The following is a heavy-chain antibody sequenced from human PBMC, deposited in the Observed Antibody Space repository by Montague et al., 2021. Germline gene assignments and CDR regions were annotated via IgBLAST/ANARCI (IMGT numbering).Heavy chain of an antibody. CDR2: IYYSGNT. V-gene: IGHV4-39*01. J-gene: IGHJ3*02. D-gene: IGHD3-10*01. Sequence: SETLSLTCTVSGVSISSSNYKWGWIRQPPGKGLEWIGRIYYSGNTYYNPSLRSRVTISVDTSENQFSLKLTSVTAADTAFYYCTRKGRFGNYGFDIWGQGTMVTVSS. CDR1: GVSISSSNYK. CDR3: TRKGRFGNYGFDI.